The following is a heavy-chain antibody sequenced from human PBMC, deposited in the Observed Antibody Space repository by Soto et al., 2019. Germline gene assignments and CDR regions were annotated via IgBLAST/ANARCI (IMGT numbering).Heavy chain of an antibody. CDR2: ISSGSKTI. J-gene: IGHJ4*02. CDR1: GFTFSGYS. V-gene: IGHV3-48*02. CDR3: VREDILGVRSFDY. D-gene: IGHD3-9*01. Sequence: PGGSLRLSCAASGFTFSGYSVNWVRQAPGKGLEWISYISSGSKTIYYGDSVKGRFIVSRDNAKNSQYLQMNSLRDEDTAVYYCVREDILGVRSFDYWGQGTLVTVSS.